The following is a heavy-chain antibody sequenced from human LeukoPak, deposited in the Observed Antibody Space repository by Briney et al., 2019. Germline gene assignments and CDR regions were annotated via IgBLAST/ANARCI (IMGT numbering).Heavy chain of an antibody. D-gene: IGHD3-22*01. V-gene: IGHV4-34*01. CDR3: ARAVRGSSGYHDKGAFDY. J-gene: IGHJ4*02. Sequence: SETLSLTCAVYGGSFSGYYWSWIRQPPGKGLEWIGEINHSGSTNYNPSLKSRVTISVDTSKNQFSLKLSSVTAADTAVYYCARAVRGSSGYHDKGAFDYWGQGTLVTFSS. CDR2: INHSGST. CDR1: GGSFSGYY.